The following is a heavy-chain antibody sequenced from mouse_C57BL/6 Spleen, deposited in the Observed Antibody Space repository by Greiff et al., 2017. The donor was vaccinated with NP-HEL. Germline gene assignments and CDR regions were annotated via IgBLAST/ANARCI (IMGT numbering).Heavy chain of an antibody. V-gene: IGHV1-55*01. CDR3: ARSLYSASSHAY. CDR1: GYTFTTYW. Sequence: QVQLQQPGAELVKPGASVKMSCKASGYTFTTYWITWVKQRPGQGLEWIGDIYPGSGSTNYNEKFKSKATLTVDTSSRTAYLQLRSLTSEDSAVYYFARSLYSASSHAYWGQGTTLTVSS. J-gene: IGHJ2*01. CDR2: IYPGSGST. D-gene: IGHD1-1*01.